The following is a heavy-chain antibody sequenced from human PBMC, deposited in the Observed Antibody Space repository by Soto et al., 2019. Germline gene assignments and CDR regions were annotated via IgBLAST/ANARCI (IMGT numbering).Heavy chain of an antibody. V-gene: IGHV3-48*03. J-gene: IGHJ6*02. D-gene: IGHD2-2*01. Sequence: LRLSCAASGFTFSSYEMNWVRQAPGKGLEWASYISSSGSTIYYADSVKGRFTISRDNAKNSLYLQMNSLRAEDTAGYYCARVGVTGYCSSTSCPSPHGMDVWGQGTTVTVSS. CDR1: GFTFSSYE. CDR2: ISSSGSTI. CDR3: ARVGVTGYCSSTSCPSPHGMDV.